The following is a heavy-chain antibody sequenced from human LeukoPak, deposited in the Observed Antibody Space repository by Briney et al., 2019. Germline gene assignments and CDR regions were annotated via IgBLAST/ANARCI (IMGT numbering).Heavy chain of an antibody. J-gene: IGHJ4*02. CDR1: GGSFSGYY. D-gene: IGHD2-2*01. V-gene: IGHV4-34*01. Sequence: KPSETLSLTCAVYGGSFSGYYWSWIRQPPGKGLEWIGEINHSGSTNYNPSLKSRVTISVDTYKNQFSLKLSSVTAADTAVYYCARGPSIVVVPAAFLYDYWGQGTLVTVSS. CDR3: ARGPSIVVVPAAFLYDY. CDR2: INHSGST.